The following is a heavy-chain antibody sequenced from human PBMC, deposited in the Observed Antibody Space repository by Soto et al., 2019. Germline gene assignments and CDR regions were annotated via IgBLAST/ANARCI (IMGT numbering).Heavy chain of an antibody. V-gene: IGHV6-1*01. CDR3: ARDQPLNTVNHNWFDP. Sequence: SQTLSLTCAISGDSVPSNSAAWNWIRQSPSRGLEWLGRTYYRSKWYNDYAVSVKSRITINPDTSKNQFSLQLNSVTPEDTAVYYCARDQPLNTVNHNWFDPWGQGTLVAVSS. J-gene: IGHJ5*02. CDR1: GDSVPSNSAA. CDR2: TYYRSKWYN.